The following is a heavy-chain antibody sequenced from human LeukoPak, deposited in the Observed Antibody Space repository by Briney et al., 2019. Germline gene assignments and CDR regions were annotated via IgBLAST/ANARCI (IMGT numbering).Heavy chain of an antibody. CDR1: GVSISSSSYY. CDR3: AMTGGAYSYMDV. J-gene: IGHJ6*03. V-gene: IGHV4-39*01. Sequence: SETLSLTCTVSGVSISSSSYYWGWIRQPPGKGLEWIGIIYYSGSTYYNPSLNSRVTISVDTSKNQFSLKLSSVTAADTAVYYCAMTGGAYSYMDVWGKGTTVTVSS. CDR2: IYYSGST. D-gene: IGHD4/OR15-4a*01.